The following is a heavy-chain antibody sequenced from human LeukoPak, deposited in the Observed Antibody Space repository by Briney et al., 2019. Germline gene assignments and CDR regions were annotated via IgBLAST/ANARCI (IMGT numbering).Heavy chain of an antibody. CDR1: GGTFSSYA. CDR3: ARDALKDGYNYVGY. CDR2: IIPIFGTA. J-gene: IGHJ4*02. Sequence: SVKVPCKASGGTFSSYAISWVRQAPGQGLEWMGGIIPIFGTANYAQKFQGRVTITADESTSTAYMELSSLRSEDTAVYYCARDALKDGYNYVGYWGQGTLVTVSS. V-gene: IGHV1-69*13. D-gene: IGHD5-24*01.